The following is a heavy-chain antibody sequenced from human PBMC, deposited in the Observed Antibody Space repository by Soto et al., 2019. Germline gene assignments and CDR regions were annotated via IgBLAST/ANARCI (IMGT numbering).Heavy chain of an antibody. CDR3: AGGGAGSGPFTWELPDH. CDR2: ITPFSGDV. D-gene: IGHD1-26*01. Sequence: QMQLVQSGAEVKMTGSSVTVSCKALGNTFTYRYLHWVRQAPGQALEWMGWITPFSGDVHYAQKFQERVTITRDRSINTAYMQMSSLRSEDTAMYFCAGGGAGSGPFTWELPDHWGQGTLVTVSS. V-gene: IGHV1-45*02. CDR1: GNTFTYRY. J-gene: IGHJ4*02.